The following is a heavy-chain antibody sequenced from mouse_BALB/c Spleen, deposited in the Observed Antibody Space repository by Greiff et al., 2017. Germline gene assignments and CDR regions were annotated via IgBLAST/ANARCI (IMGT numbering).Heavy chain of an antibody. J-gene: IGHJ4*01. CDR3: ARRMGLQGYAMDY. V-gene: IGHV8-12*01. D-gene: IGHD2-2*01. CDR1: GFSLSTSGMG. Sequence: VKLMESGPGILQPSQTLSLTCSFSGFSLSTSGMGVSWIRQPSGKGLEWLAHIYWDDDKRYNPSLKSRLTISKDTSRNQVFLKITSVDTADTATYYCARRMGLQGYAMDYWGQGTSVTVSS. CDR2: IYWDDDK.